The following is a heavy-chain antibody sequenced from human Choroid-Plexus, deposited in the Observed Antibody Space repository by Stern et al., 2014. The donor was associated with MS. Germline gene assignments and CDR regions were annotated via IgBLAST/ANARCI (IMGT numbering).Heavy chain of an antibody. J-gene: IGHJ5*02. V-gene: IGHV3-30*18. D-gene: IGHD2-8*01. CDR1: GFTFGSCA. CDR2: VSYDGINK. CDR3: AKDRQYLTYFFDH. Sequence: VQLVQSGGGVVQPGRPLRLSCAASGFTFGSCAMHWVRQAPGKGLEWVAGVSYDGINKYYADSVKGRFTVSRDNSQNTLYMQMSSLRAEDTAVYYCAKDRQYLTYFFDHWGQGSLVTVSS.